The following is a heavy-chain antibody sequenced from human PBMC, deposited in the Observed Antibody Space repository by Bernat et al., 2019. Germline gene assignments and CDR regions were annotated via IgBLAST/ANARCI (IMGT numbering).Heavy chain of an antibody. V-gene: IGHV4-39*01. CDR1: GGSISSSSYY. CDR2: IYYSGST. J-gene: IGHJ3*02. CDR3: ARKLAYYYGSGERGAFDI. Sequence: QLQLQESGPGLVKPSETLSLTCTVSGGSISSSSYYWGWIRQPPGKGLEWIGSIYYSGSTYYNPSLKSRVTISVDTSKNQFSLKLSSVTAADTAVYYCARKLAYYYGSGERGAFDIWGQGTMVTVSS. D-gene: IGHD3-10*01.